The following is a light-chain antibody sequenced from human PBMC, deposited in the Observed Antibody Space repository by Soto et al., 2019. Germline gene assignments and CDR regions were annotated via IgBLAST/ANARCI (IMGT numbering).Light chain of an antibody. CDR1: QSVSSSY. CDR3: QQYGSSPRT. V-gene: IGKV3-20*01. Sequence: EIVLTQSPGTLSLSPGERATLSCRASQSVSSSYLAWYQQKPGQAPSLLIYGASRRATGIPDRFSGSGSGTDFTLIISRLEPEDFAMYYCQQYGSSPRTFGQGTKVDIK. J-gene: IGKJ1*01. CDR2: GAS.